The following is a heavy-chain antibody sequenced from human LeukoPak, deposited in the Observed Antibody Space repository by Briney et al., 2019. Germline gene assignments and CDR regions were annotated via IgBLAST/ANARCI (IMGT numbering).Heavy chain of an antibody. D-gene: IGHD6-13*01. V-gene: IGHV1-69*06. CDR1: GGTFSSYA. CDR2: IIPIFGTA. J-gene: IGHJ4*02. CDR3: AREGLYSRKDFDY. Sequence: GASVKVSCKASGGTFSSYAISWVRQAPGQGLEWMGGIIPIFGTANYAQKFQGRVTITADKSTSTAYMELSSLRSEDTAVYYCAREGLYSRKDFDYWGQGTLVTVSS.